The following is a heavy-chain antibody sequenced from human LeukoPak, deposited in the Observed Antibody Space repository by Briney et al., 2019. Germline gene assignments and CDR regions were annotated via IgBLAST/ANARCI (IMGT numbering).Heavy chain of an antibody. Sequence: PSETLSLTCAVYGGSFSGYYWSWIRQPPGKGLEWIGEINHSGSTNYNPSLKSRVTISVDTSKNQFSLKLSSVTAADTAVYYCARLTFGVVIASSWTEPWGQGTLVTVSS. J-gene: IGHJ5*02. D-gene: IGHD3-3*01. CDR3: ARLTFGVVIASSWTEP. V-gene: IGHV4-34*01. CDR2: INHSGST. CDR1: GGSFSGYY.